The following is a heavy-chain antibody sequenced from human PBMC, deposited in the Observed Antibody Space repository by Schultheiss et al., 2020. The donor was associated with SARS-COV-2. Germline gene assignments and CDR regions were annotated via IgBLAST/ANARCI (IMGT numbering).Heavy chain of an antibody. J-gene: IGHJ6*02. V-gene: IGHV3-30*03. CDR1: GFTFSSYG. CDR3: ARVYCSGGSCYSIFRVYGMDV. D-gene: IGHD2-15*01. Sequence: GGSLRLSCAASGFTFSSYGMHWVRQAPGKGLEWVAVISYDGSNKYYADSVKGRFTISRDNSKNTLYLQMNSLRAEDTAVYYCARVYCSGGSCYSIFRVYGMDVWGQGTTVTVSS. CDR2: ISYDGSNK.